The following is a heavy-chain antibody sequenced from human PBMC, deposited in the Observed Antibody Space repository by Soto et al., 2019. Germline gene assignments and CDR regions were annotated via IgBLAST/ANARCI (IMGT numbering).Heavy chain of an antibody. CDR3: ARVHRSSYHYFDY. Sequence: PGGSLRLSCAASGFTVSSYYMSWVRQAPGKGLEWVSVSYSAGSADFADSVKGRFTISRDNSKNTLYLQMSSLRAEDTAVYYCARVHRSSYHYFDYWGQETLVTVSS. CDR1: GFTVSSYY. J-gene: IGHJ4*02. CDR2: SYSAGSA. D-gene: IGHD6-13*01. V-gene: IGHV3-66*01.